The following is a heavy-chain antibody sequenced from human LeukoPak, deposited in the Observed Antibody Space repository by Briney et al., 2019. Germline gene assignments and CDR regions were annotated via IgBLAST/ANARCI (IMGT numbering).Heavy chain of an antibody. CDR3: AREGNTNSLWVKWFDP. CDR2: ISGSGGST. J-gene: IGHJ5*02. D-gene: IGHD4-23*01. V-gene: IGHV3-23*01. Sequence: GGSLRLSCAVSGFTFSNYAMSWVRQAPGKGLEWVSSISGSGGSTYYADSVKGRFTISRDNSKNTPYLQMDSLRAEDAAIYYCAREGNTNSLWVKWFDPWGQGTLVTVSS. CDR1: GFTFSNYA.